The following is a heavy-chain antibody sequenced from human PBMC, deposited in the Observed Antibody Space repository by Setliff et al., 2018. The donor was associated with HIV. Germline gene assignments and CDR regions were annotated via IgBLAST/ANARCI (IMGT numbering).Heavy chain of an antibody. D-gene: IGHD1-1*01. Sequence: GASVKVSCKASGGSFSNYAFSWVRQAPGQGLEWMGGIIPIFGTSNYARKFQGRVTLNADGSTSTVYMELNSLTSEDTAIYYCARAGGTTGTTLDAFDIWGQGTMVTVSS. CDR2: IIPIFGTS. CDR3: ARAGGTTGTTLDAFDI. V-gene: IGHV1-69*13. J-gene: IGHJ3*02. CDR1: GGSFSNYA.